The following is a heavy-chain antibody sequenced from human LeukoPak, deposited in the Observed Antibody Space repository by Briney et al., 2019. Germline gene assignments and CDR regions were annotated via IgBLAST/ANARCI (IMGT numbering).Heavy chain of an antibody. D-gene: IGHD5-18*01. J-gene: IGHJ4*02. Sequence: GGSLRLSCAASGFTVSGNYMTWVRQAPGKGLEWVSVFYSGGSTYYADSVKGRFTISRDSSENTLYLQMNSLRPEDTAVYYCARRPTAMANHFDYWGQGTLVTVSS. CDR3: ARRPTAMANHFDY. V-gene: IGHV3-66*02. CDR1: GFTVSGNY. CDR2: FYSGGST.